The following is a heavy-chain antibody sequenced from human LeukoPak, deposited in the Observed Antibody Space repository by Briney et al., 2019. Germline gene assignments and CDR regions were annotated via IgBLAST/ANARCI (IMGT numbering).Heavy chain of an antibody. V-gene: IGHV4-34*01. Sequence: SETLSLTCAVYGESFSGYYWSWIRQPPGEGLEWIGEINHSGSTNYNPSLKSRVTISVDTSKNQFSLKLSSVTAADTAVYYCARGPAYYYDSSGYYWGQGTLVTVSS. CDR1: GESFSGYY. CDR3: ARGPAYYYDSSGYY. J-gene: IGHJ4*02. D-gene: IGHD3-22*01. CDR2: INHSGST.